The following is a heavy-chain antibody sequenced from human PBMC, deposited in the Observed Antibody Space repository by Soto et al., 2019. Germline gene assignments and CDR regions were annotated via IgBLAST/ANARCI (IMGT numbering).Heavy chain of an antibody. V-gene: IGHV1-69*02. D-gene: IGHD6-19*01. CDR2: IIPILGIA. CDR1: GGTFSSYT. J-gene: IGHJ6*02. Sequence: SVKVSCKASGGTFSSYTISWVRQAPGQGLEWMGRIIPILGIANYAQKFQGRVTITADKSTSTAYMELSSLRSEDTAVYYCALKPGYSSGWYGGYYYYGMDVWGQ. CDR3: ALKPGYSSGWYGGYYYYGMDV.